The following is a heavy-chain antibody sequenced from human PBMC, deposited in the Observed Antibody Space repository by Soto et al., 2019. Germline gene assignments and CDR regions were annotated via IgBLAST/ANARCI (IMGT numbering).Heavy chain of an antibody. CDR3: AKDSALCSSTSCYVRYFDY. CDR2: ISGSGGST. V-gene: IGHV3-23*01. CDR1: GFTFGNYG. J-gene: IGHJ4*02. Sequence: GGSLRLSCAASGFTFGNYGMGWVRQAPGKGLEWVSAISGSGGSTYYADSVKGRFTISRDNSKNTLYLQMNSLRAEDTAVYYCAKDSALCSSTSCYVRYFDYWGQGTLVTVSS. D-gene: IGHD2-2*01.